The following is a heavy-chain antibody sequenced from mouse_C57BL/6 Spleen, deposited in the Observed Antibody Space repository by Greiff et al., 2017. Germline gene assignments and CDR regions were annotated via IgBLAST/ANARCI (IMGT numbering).Heavy chain of an antibody. J-gene: IGHJ1*03. CDR2: IWGGGST. D-gene: IGHD2-4*01. CDR3: AKHSSLYYDYDGWYFDV. Sequence: VQVVESGPGLVAPSQSLSITCTVSGFSLTSYGVDWVRQPPGKGLEWLGVIWGGGSTNYNSALMSRLSISKDNSKSQVFLKMNSLQTDDTAMYSCAKHSSLYYDYDGWYFDVWGTGTTVTVSS. CDR1: GFSLTSYG. V-gene: IGHV2-9*01.